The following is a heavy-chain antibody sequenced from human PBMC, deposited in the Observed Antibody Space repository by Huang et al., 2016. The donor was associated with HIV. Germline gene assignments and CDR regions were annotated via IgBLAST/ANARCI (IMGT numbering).Heavy chain of an antibody. CDR1: GGTFSNYG. CDR3: ASTMYYYDGSGYYSLYYYYMDV. Sequence: QVQLVQSGAEVKKPGSSVKVSCKASGGTFSNYGISWVRQAPGQGLEWLGGLIPIVDTANYAQKFQDRVSITADKSPSTAYVQLSSLRSEETAVYYCASTMYYYDGSGYYSLYYYYMDVWGKGTPVTVSS. J-gene: IGHJ6*03. D-gene: IGHD3-22*01. V-gene: IGHV1-69*10. CDR2: LIPIVDTA.